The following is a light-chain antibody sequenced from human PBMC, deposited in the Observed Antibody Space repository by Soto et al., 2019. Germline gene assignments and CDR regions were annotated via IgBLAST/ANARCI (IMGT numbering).Light chain of an antibody. Sequence: DIQLTQSPSFLSASVGDGVTITCRASQGISSYLAWYQQKPGKAPKLLIYAASTLQGGVPSRFSGSGSGTDFTLTISSLQPEDFATYYCQQANSYPYTFGQGTKLQIK. CDR1: QGISSY. V-gene: IGKV1-9*01. CDR3: QQANSYPYT. J-gene: IGKJ2*01. CDR2: AAS.